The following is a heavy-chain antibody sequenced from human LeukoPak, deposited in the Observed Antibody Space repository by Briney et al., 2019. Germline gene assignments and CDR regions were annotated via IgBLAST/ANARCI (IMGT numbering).Heavy chain of an antibody. Sequence: GGSLRLSCAASGFTFSSYGMHWVRQAPGKGLEWVSAISGSGGSTYYADSVKGRFTISRDNSKNTLYLQMNSLRAEDTAVYYCAKGGGSGWYVRYYFDYWGQGTLVTVSS. CDR2: ISGSGGST. CDR3: AKGGGSGWYVRYYFDY. CDR1: GFTFSSYG. D-gene: IGHD6-19*01. V-gene: IGHV3-23*01. J-gene: IGHJ4*02.